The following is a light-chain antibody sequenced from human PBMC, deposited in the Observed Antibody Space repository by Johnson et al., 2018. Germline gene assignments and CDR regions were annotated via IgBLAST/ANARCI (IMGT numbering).Light chain of an antibody. J-gene: IGLJ1*01. CDR3: GTWDSSLSAGKV. V-gene: IGLV1-51*02. Sequence: QSVLTQPPSVSAAPGQKVTISCSGSSSNIGNNYVSWYQQLPGTAPKLLIYENNKRPSGIPDRFSGSKSGTSATLGITGLQTGDEADYYCGTWDSSLSAGKVFGTGTQFTVL. CDR1: SSNIGNNY. CDR2: ENN.